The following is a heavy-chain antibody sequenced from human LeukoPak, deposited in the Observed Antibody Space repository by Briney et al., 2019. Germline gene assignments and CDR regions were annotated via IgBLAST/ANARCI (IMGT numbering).Heavy chain of an antibody. Sequence: PGGSLRLSCAASGFTFSSYAMHWVRQAPGQRLEWVAVISYDGSNKYYADSVKGRFTISSDNSKNTLYLQMNSLRAEDTAVYYCAKGVVVAPDVTPFDYWGQGTLVTVSS. D-gene: IGHD2-2*01. CDR3: AKGVVVAPDVTPFDY. V-gene: IGHV3-30*04. CDR1: GFTFSSYA. CDR2: ISYDGSNK. J-gene: IGHJ4*02.